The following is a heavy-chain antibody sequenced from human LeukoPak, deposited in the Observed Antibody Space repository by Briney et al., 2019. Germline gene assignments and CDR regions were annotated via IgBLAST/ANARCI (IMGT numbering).Heavy chain of an antibody. CDR1: GGSFSGYY. Sequence: SETLSLTCAVYGGSFSGYYWSWIRQPPVKGLEWIGEINHSGSTNYNPSLKSRVTISVDTSKNQFSLKLSSVTAADTAVYYCARRVRYQLLRNALDIWGQGTMVTVSS. D-gene: IGHD2-2*01. J-gene: IGHJ3*02. CDR2: INHSGST. CDR3: ARRVRYQLLRNALDI. V-gene: IGHV4-34*01.